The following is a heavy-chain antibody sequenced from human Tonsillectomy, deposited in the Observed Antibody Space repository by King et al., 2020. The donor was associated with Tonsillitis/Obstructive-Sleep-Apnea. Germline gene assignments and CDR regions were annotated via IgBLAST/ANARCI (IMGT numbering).Heavy chain of an antibody. Sequence: VQLVESGGTLVQPGGSLRLSCAASGLSVSSNYIFLVRQAPGKGLEWVLVFYTDDSTYYADSVKGRFTISRDNSKNTVHLQMNSLRPDDTAVYYCAGGLYWGQGTLVTVSS. CDR2: FYTDDST. CDR1: GLSVSSNY. CDR3: AGGLY. D-gene: IGHD3-16*01. J-gene: IGHJ4*02. V-gene: IGHV3-66*01.